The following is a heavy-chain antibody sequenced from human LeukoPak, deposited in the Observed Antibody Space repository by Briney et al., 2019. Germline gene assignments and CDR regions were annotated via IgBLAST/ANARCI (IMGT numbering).Heavy chain of an antibody. CDR3: TTDWYYYDSSGYYPIDY. Sequence: GGSLRLSCAASGFTFSNAWMSWVRQAPGKGLEWVGRINSKTDGGTTDYAAPVKGRFTISRDDSKNTLYLQMNSLKTEDTAVYYCTTDWYYYDSSGYYPIDYWGQGTLVTVSS. CDR2: INSKTDGGTT. CDR1: GFTFSNAW. J-gene: IGHJ4*02. V-gene: IGHV3-15*01. D-gene: IGHD3-22*01.